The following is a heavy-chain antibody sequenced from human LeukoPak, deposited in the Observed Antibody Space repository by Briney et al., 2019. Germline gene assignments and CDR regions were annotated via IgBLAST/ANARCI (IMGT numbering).Heavy chain of an antibody. CDR1: GFTLRDYF. V-gene: IGHV3-11*04. J-gene: IGHJ2*01. D-gene: IGHD2-8*02. Sequence: PGGSLRLSCAASGFTLRDYFMSWLRQPPGKGLEWIAYSSETGTAYSYAASVKGRFTISRDNAKNSLFLQMDSLRADDTALYYCVRGGERTGNSYFDLWGRGTLVTVSS. CDR3: VRGGERTGNSYFDL. CDR2: SSETGTAY.